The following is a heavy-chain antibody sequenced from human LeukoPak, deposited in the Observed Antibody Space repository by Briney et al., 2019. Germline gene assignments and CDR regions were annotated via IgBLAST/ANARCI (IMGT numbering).Heavy chain of an antibody. J-gene: IGHJ4*02. CDR3: ARSKWEPLYYFDY. CDR1: GDTLSSYA. D-gene: IGHD1-26*01. CDR2: IIPIFAAT. V-gene: IGHV1-69*06. Sequence: SVKVSCKASGDTLSSYAINWVRQAPGQGPEWMGRIIPIFAATSYAQKFQGRVTITADKSTSTAYMELRRLRSEDTAVYYCARSKWEPLYYFDYWGQGTLVTVSS.